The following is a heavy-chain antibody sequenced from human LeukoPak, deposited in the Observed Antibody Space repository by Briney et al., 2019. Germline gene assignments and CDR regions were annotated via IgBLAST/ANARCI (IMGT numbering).Heavy chain of an antibody. CDR2: YYTSEST. CDR3: ARDGDYYDSSGSFDS. J-gene: IGHJ4*02. D-gene: IGHD3-22*01. V-gene: IGHV4-61*02. CDR1: GGSISSSNYY. Sequence: SETLSLTCTVSGGSISSSNYYWSWIRQPAGKGLEWIGRYYTSESTDYNPSLKSRVTMSVDTSKNQFFLKLSSVTAADTAVYYCARDGDYYDSSGSFDSWGQGTLVTVSS.